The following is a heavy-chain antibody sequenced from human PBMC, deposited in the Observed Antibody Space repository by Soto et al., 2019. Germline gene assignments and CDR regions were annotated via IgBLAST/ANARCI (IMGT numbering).Heavy chain of an antibody. D-gene: IGHD2-2*01. CDR2: MNPNSGNT. CDR3: ARVVPAAYYTLDY. CDR1: GYTFTSYD. J-gene: IGHJ4*02. Sequence: ASVKVSCKASGYTFTSYDINWVRQATGQGLEWMGWMNPNSGNTGYAQKFQGRVTMTRNTSISTAYMELSSLRSEDTAVYYCARVVPAAYYTLDYWGQGTLVTVSS. V-gene: IGHV1-8*01.